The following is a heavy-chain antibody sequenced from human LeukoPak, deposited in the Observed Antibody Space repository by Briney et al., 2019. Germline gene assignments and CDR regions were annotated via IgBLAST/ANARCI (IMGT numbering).Heavy chain of an antibody. CDR2: IIPIFGTA. V-gene: IGHV1-69*05. J-gene: IGHJ4*02. CDR1: GGTFSSYA. CDR3: ARGSGSYRGRFDY. D-gene: IGHD1-26*01. Sequence: ASVKVSCKASGGTFSSYAISWVRQAPGQGLEWMGGIIPIFGTANYAQKFQGRVTMTRNTSISTAYMELSSLRSEDTAVYYCARGSGSYRGRFDYWGQGTLVTVSS.